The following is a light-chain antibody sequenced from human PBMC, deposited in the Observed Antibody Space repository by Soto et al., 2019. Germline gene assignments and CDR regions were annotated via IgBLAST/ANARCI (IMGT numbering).Light chain of an antibody. CDR3: ASKTTSSTVL. V-gene: IGLV2-14*01. CDR2: DVR. J-gene: IGLJ2*01. CDR1: SRDVGGSNY. Sequence: QSALIQPASVSGSPGQSITISCTGTSRDVGGSNYVSWYQHHPHRAPKVLIYDVRIRPSEVSNRFSGSKSGDTASLTISGLQAEDEAVYYCASKTTSSTVLFGGGTKLTVL.